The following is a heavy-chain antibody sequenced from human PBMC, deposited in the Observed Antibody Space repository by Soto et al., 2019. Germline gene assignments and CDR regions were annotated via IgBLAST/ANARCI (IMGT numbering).Heavy chain of an antibody. Sequence: GGSLRLSCAASGFTFSSYSMNWVRQAPGKGLEWVSYISSSSSTIYYADSVKGRFTISRDNAKNSLYLQMNSLRAEDTAVYYCARVLVGGWLVGSFDYWGQGTLVTVSS. CDR3: ARVLVGGWLVGSFDY. D-gene: IGHD6-19*01. V-gene: IGHV3-48*01. J-gene: IGHJ4*02. CDR2: ISSSSSTI. CDR1: GFTFSSYS.